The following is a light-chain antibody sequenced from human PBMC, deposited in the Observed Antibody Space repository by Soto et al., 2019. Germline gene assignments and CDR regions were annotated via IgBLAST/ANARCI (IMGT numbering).Light chain of an antibody. Sequence: QSVLTQPPSASGAPGQRVTIFCSGSSSNIGTTTVNWYQHVPGTAPKLLIYNINQRPSGVPDRFSGSRSGTSASLAISGLQSEDEADYYCSSWDDSLNGVVFGRGTKLTVL. V-gene: IGLV1-44*01. CDR2: NIN. J-gene: IGLJ2*01. CDR3: SSWDDSLNGVV. CDR1: SSNIGTTT.